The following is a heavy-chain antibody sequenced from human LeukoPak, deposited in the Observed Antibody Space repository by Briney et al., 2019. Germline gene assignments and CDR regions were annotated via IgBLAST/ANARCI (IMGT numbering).Heavy chain of an antibody. CDR1: GFTFSSYG. Sequence: GGSLRLSCAASGFTFSSYGMSWVCQAPGKGLEWVSTISGSGGYTYNADPVKGRFTISRDHSKNTLYLQMNSLRAEDTAVYYCAKGSQADTDYYFDYWGQGTLVTVSS. D-gene: IGHD5-18*01. V-gene: IGHV3-23*01. CDR2: ISGSGGYT. J-gene: IGHJ4*02. CDR3: AKGSQADTDYYFDY.